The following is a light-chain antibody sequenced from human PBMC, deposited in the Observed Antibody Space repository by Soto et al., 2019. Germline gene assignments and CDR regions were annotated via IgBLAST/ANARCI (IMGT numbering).Light chain of an antibody. V-gene: IGLV1-44*01. J-gene: IGLJ1*01. CDR2: TNN. CDR1: SSTIGSNT. CDR3: ATWDDRLNGSV. Sequence: QSALTHPPSASGTTVQSVTVSPSGRSSTIGSNTVTCYQPLPGTPPILPRYTNNMRSSEVPDRFSASRSATSASLSITGLQCEHEVYYYCATWDDRLNGSVLGRGTKGTV.